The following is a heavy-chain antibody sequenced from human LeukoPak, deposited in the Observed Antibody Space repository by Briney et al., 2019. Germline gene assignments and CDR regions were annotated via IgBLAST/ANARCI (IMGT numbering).Heavy chain of an antibody. D-gene: IGHD3-10*01. V-gene: IGHV4-39*07. CDR1: SGSISSSNYY. CDR2: IHYSGST. Sequence: SETLSLTCTVSSGSISSSNYYWGWIRQPPGKGLEWLGSIHYSGSTNYNPSLKSRVTISVDKSKNQFSLKLSSVTAADTAVYYCARDGGGIGELSYYYYMDVWGKGTTVTVSS. J-gene: IGHJ6*03. CDR3: ARDGGGIGELSYYYYMDV.